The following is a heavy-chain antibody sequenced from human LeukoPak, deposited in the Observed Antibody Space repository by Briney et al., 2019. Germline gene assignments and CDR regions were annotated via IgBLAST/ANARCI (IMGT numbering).Heavy chain of an antibody. CDR3: AKDPYDYGDYFDY. CDR2: ISYDGSNK. CDR1: GFTFSSYG. J-gene: IGHJ4*02. D-gene: IGHD4-17*01. V-gene: IGHV3-30*18. Sequence: PGGSLRLSCAASGFTFSSYGMHWVRQAPGKGLEWAAVISYDGSNKYYADSVKGRFTISRDNSKNTLYLQMNSLRAEDTAVYYCAKDPYDYGDYFDYWGQGTLVTVSS.